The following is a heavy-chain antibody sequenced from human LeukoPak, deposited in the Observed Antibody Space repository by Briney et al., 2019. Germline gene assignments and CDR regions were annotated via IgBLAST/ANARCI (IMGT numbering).Heavy chain of an antibody. V-gene: IGHV1-69*13. CDR2: IIPIFGTA. D-gene: IGHD3-10*01. CDR1: GGTFSSYA. CDR3: ARESGMVRGVIITNFLEY. Sequence: ASVKVSCKASGGTFSSYAISWVRQAPGQGLEWMGGIIPIFGTANYAQKFQGRVTITADESTSTVYMELSSLRSEDTAVYYCARESGMVRGVIITNFLEYWGQGTLVTVSS. J-gene: IGHJ4*02.